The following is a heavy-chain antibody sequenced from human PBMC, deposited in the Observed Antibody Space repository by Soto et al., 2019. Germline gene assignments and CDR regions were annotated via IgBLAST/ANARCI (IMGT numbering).Heavy chain of an antibody. Sequence: ASVKVSCKASGYTFTGYYMHWVRQAPGQGLEWMGWINPNSGGTNYAQKFQGRVTMTRDTSISTAYMELSRLRSDDTAVYYCARDEIASGGVDYWGQGTLVTVSS. J-gene: IGHJ4*02. CDR2: INPNSGGT. CDR3: ARDEIASGGVDY. V-gene: IGHV1-2*02. D-gene: IGHD6-13*01. CDR1: GYTFTGYY.